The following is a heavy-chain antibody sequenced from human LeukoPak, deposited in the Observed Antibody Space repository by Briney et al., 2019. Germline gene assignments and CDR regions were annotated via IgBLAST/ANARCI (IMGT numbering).Heavy chain of an antibody. CDR3: ARLGVGATRDAFDI. CDR2: ISVIGGST. V-gene: IGHV3-23*01. Sequence: GGSRSLCCASSGFTFSTNVMSWVRQPPGKGLEWVSAISVIGGSTYYADSVKGRFTRSRDNSKNTLYLQMNSLRAEDTAVYYCARLGVGATRDAFDIWGEGTMATVSS. D-gene: IGHD1-26*01. J-gene: IGHJ3*02. CDR1: GFTFSTNV.